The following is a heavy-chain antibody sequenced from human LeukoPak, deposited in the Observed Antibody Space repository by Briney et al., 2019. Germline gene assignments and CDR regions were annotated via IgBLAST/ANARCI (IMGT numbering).Heavy chain of an antibody. CDR2: INSDGSST. D-gene: IGHD3-10*01. CDR3: ARGAGLLWFGEFRPIDY. V-gene: IGHV3-74*01. J-gene: IGHJ4*02. CDR1: GFTFSSYW. Sequence: GGSLRLSCAASGFTFSSYWMHWVRQAPGKGLLWVSRINSDGSSTSYADSVKGRFTISRDNAKNTLYLQMNSLRAEDTAVYYCARGAGLLWFGEFRPIDYWGQGTLVNVSS.